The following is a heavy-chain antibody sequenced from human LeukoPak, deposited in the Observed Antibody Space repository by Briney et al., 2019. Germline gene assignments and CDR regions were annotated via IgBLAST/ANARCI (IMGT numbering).Heavy chain of an antibody. Sequence: SETLSLTCAVYGGSFSGYYWSWIRQPPGKGLEWIGEINHSGSTNYNPSLKSRVTISVDTSKNQISLKLSSVTAADTAVYCCARLVVSSWYHEVLLGRDYWGQGTLVTVSS. V-gene: IGHV4-34*01. CDR2: INHSGST. CDR1: GGSFSGYY. J-gene: IGHJ4*02. CDR3: ARLVVSSWYHEVLLGRDY. D-gene: IGHD6-13*01.